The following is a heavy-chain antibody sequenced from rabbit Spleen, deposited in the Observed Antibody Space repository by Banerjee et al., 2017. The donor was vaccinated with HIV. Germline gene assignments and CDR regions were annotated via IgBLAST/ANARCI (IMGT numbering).Heavy chain of an antibody. Sequence: QEQLVESGGGLVQPESSLTLTCTASGFSFSGGYYICWVRQAPGKGLEWIACVGGSAGSTYYATWAKGRFTGSKTSSTTMTLQMASLTVADTATYFCARDTSSSFSSYGMGLWGPGTLVTVS. CDR1: GFSFSGGYY. V-gene: IGHV1S45*01. CDR3: ARDTSSSFSSYGMGL. J-gene: IGHJ6*01. D-gene: IGHD1-1*01. CDR2: VGGSAGST.